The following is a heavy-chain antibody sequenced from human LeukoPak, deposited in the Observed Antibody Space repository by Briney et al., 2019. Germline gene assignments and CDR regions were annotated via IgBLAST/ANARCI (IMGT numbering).Heavy chain of an antibody. CDR1: GGSISSSSYY. CDR3: VTIKGLYYFYYYMDV. CDR2: IYCSGST. V-gene: IGHV4-39*02. Sequence: SETLSLTCTVSGGSISSSSYYWGWIRQPPGKGLEWIGSIYCSGSTYYNPSLKSRVTISVDTSKNHFSLKLSSVTAADTAVYYCVTIKGLYYFYYYMDVWGKGTTVTISS. J-gene: IGHJ6*03. D-gene: IGHD3-10*01.